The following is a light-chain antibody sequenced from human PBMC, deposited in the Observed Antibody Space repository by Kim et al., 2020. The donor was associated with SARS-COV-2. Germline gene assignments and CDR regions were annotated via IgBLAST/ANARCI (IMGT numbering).Light chain of an antibody. J-gene: IGLJ3*02. Sequence: QSVLTLPPSVSGAPGQRVTISCTGSSSNIGAGYDVHWYQQLPGTAPKLLIYGNSNRPSGVPDRFSGSKSGTSASLAITGLQAEDEADYYCQSYDSSLSGSKVFGGGTQRTVL. CDR2: GNS. CDR1: SSNIGAGYD. V-gene: IGLV1-40*01. CDR3: QSYDSSLSGSKV.